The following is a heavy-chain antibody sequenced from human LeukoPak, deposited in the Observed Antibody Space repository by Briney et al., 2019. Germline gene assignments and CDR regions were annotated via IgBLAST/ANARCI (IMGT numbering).Heavy chain of an antibody. Sequence: ASVKVSCKASGYTFTSYGISWVRQAPGQGLEWMGWINPNSGGTNYAQKFQGRVTMTRDTSISTAYMELSRLRSDDTAVYYCARAVRGSSGRGWFDPWGQGTLVTVSS. D-gene: IGHD6-19*01. J-gene: IGHJ5*02. V-gene: IGHV1-2*02. CDR1: GYTFTSYG. CDR2: INPNSGGT. CDR3: ARAVRGSSGRGWFDP.